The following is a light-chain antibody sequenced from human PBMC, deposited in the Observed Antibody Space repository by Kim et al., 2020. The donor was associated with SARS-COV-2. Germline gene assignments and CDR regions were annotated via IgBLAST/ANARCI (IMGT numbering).Light chain of an antibody. CDR3: QQYGSSPRT. CDR1: QSVSSSY. V-gene: IGKV3-20*01. J-gene: IGKJ1*01. Sequence: STGESATLSCRASQSVSSSYLAWYQQKPGQAPRLLIYGASSRATGIPDRFSGSGSGTDLTLTISRLEPEDFAVYYCQQYGSSPRTFGQGTKVDIK. CDR2: GAS.